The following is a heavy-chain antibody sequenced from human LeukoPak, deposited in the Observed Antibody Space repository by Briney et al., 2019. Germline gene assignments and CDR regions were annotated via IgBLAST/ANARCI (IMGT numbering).Heavy chain of an antibody. V-gene: IGHV3-33*06. D-gene: IGHD1-7*01. CDR3: AKDPNYSPFDY. CDR1: GFTFSSYG. J-gene: IGHJ4*02. CDR2: IWYDGSNK. Sequence: PGGSLRLSCAASGFTFSSYGMHWVRQAPGKGLEWVAVIWYDGSNKYYADSVKGRFTISRDNSKNTLYLQMNSLRAEDTAVYYCAKDPNYSPFDYWGQGTLVTVSS.